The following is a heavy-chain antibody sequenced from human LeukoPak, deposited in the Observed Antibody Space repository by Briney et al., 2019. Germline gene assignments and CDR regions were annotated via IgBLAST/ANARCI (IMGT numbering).Heavy chain of an antibody. CDR1: GFTFSSYG. Sequence: GGPLRLSCAASGFTFSSYGMTWVRRAPGKGLEWVSTIIGSGGLTYYADSVKGRFTISRDNSKNTLFLQMSSLRAEDTALYYCAKGSITMTYFDSWGQGTLVTVSS. V-gene: IGHV3-23*01. J-gene: IGHJ4*02. D-gene: IGHD3-22*01. CDR3: AKGSITMTYFDS. CDR2: IIGSGGLT.